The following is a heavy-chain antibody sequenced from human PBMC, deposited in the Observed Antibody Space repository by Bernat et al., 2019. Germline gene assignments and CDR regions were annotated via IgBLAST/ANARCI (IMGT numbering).Heavy chain of an antibody. Sequence: QVQLVQSGAEVKKPGSSVKVSCKASGGTFSSYAISWVRQAPGQGLEWMGGIIPIFGTANYAQKFQGRVTITADKSTSTAYMELSSLRAEDTAVYYCAKDHLWFREWEAFDPWGQGTLVTVSS. CDR2: IIPIFGTA. CDR1: GGTFSSYA. CDR3: AKDHLWFREWEAFDP. V-gene: IGHV1-69*06. J-gene: IGHJ5*02. D-gene: IGHD3-10*01.